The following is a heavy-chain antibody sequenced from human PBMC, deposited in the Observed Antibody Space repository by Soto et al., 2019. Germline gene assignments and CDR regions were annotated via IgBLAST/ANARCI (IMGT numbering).Heavy chain of an antibody. CDR1: GGSISSGGYS. CDR2: IYHSGST. J-gene: IGHJ5*02. V-gene: IGHV4-30-2*01. Sequence: QLQLQESGSGLVRPSQTLSLTCAVSGGSISSGGYSWNWIRQPPGKGLEWIGYIYHSGSTLYNPSVKSGATISVDKSKIRYSLKLSSVTARDTAVYYCASNKLEGNWSDPWGQGTLVTVSS. CDR3: ASNKLEGNWSDP.